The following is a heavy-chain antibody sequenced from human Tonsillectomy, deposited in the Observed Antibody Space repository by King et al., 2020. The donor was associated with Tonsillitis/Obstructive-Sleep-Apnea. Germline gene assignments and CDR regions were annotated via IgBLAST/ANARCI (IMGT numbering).Heavy chain of an antibody. V-gene: IGHV3-11*05. CDR2: ISSGSSYT. Sequence: QLVQSGGGLVKPGGSLRLSCAASGFTFSDYYMSWIRQAPGKGLEWVSYISSGSSYTNYADSVKGRFTISRDNAKNSLHLQMNSLRAEDTAVYYCATHYTNTSPFDYWGRGTLVTVSS. CDR3: ATHYTNTSPFDY. D-gene: IGHD2-2*02. J-gene: IGHJ4*02. CDR1: GFTFSDYY.